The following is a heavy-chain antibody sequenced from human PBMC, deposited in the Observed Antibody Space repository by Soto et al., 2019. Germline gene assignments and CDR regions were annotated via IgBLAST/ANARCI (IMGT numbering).Heavy chain of an antibody. J-gene: IGHJ4*02. CDR3: AAGGGLPRYY. D-gene: IGHD5-12*01. CDR1: GGSISRGGYS. V-gene: IGHV4-30-2*01. CDR2: IYHSGST. Sequence: SETLSLTCAVSGGSISRGGYSWSWIRQPPGKGLEWIGYIYHSGSTYYNPSLKSRVTISVDRSKNQFSLKLSSATAADTAVYYCAAGGGLPRYYWGQGTLVTVS.